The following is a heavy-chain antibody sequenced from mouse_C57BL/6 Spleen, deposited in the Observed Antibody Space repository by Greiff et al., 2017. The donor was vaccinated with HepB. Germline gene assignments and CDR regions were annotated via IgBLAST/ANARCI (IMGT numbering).Heavy chain of an antibody. D-gene: IGHD4-1*01. Sequence: VQLQQPGAELVKPGASVKLSCKASGYTFTSYWMQWVKQRPGQGLEWIGEIDPSDSYTNYNQKFKGKATLTVDTSSSTAYMQLSSLTSEDSAVYYCARSPNWVDYWGQGTTLTVSS. V-gene: IGHV1-50*01. CDR1: GYTFTSYW. CDR3: ARSPNWVDY. CDR2: IDPSDSYT. J-gene: IGHJ2*01.